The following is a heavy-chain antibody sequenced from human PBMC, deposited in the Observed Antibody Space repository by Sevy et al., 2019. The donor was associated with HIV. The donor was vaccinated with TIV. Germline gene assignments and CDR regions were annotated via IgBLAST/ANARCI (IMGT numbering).Heavy chain of an antibody. CDR3: ATSSIVVVPATRDWFDP. CDR1: GYTLTELS. D-gene: IGHD2-2*01. V-gene: IGHV1-24*01. Sequence: ASVKVSCKVSGYTLTELSMHWVRQAPGKGLEWMGGFDPEDGETIYAQKFQGRGTMTADTSTDTPYMELSSLRSEDTAAYYCATSSIVVVPATRDWFDPWGQGTLVTVSS. J-gene: IGHJ5*02. CDR2: FDPEDGET.